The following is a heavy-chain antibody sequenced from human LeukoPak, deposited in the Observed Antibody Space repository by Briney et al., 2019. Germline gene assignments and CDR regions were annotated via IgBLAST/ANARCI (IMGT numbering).Heavy chain of an antibody. J-gene: IGHJ4*02. D-gene: IGHD6-13*01. Sequence: GRSLRLSCAASGFTFSSYVMSWVRQTPGKGLEWVLAISGSGSSTYYADSVQGRFTVSRDNSKNTLYLQMNSLRAEDTAVYYCAKDGSSSWSPLNFDYWGRGTLVTVSS. V-gene: IGHV3-23*01. CDR1: GFTFSSYV. CDR3: AKDGSSSWSPLNFDY. CDR2: ISGSGSST.